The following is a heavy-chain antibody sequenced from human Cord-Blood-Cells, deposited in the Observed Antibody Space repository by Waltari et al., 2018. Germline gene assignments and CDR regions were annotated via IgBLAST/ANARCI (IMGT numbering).Heavy chain of an antibody. V-gene: IGHV5-51*01. CDR3: AGRRIQLWFGDAFDI. D-gene: IGHD5-18*01. Sequence: EVQLVQSGAEVKKPGESLKISCKGSGYSFTSYWSGWGRQMPGKGLKWMVMIWPWDNETRYSPTGQGQVTISADKSISTAYQQWRSVKASDTAMYYCAGRRIQLWFGDAFDIWGQGTMVTVSS. J-gene: IGHJ3*02. CDR2: IWPWDNET. CDR1: GYSFTSYW.